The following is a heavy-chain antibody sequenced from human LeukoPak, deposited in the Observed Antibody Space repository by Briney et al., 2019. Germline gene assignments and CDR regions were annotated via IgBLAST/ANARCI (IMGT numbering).Heavy chain of an antibody. CDR1: GFTFSSYS. CDR2: ISSSSSYI. J-gene: IGHJ4*02. Sequence: GGSLRLSCAASGFTFSSYSMNWVRQAPGKGLEWVSSISSSSSYIYYADSVKGRFTISRDNAKNSLYLQMKSLRAEDTAVYYCARAPLGVFDYWGQGTLVTVSS. D-gene: IGHD3-16*01. CDR3: ARAPLGVFDY. V-gene: IGHV3-21*01.